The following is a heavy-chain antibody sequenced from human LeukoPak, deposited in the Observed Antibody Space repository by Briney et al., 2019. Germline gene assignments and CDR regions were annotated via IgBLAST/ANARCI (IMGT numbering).Heavy chain of an antibody. D-gene: IGHD3-22*01. V-gene: IGHV4-34*01. J-gene: IGHJ6*03. CDR2: MNPSGST. CDR1: GGSFSGYY. Sequence: PSETPSLTCAVYGGSFSGYYWTWIRQTPEKGLEWIGEMNPSGSTSYNPSLKRRVTISVDTSKNQFSLKLSSVTAADTAVYYCARGRQDVTMIVVVMTAVSYYLDVWGKGTTVTVS. CDR3: ARGRQDVTMIVVVMTAVSYYLDV.